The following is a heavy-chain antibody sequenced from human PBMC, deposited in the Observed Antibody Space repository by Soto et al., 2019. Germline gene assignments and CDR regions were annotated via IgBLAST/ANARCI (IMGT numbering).Heavy chain of an antibody. CDR3: ARTPPDTRPGAYCSSTSCLSY. CDR1: GYTFTSYG. D-gene: IGHD2-2*01. CDR2: ISAYNGNT. V-gene: IGHV1-18*01. J-gene: IGHJ4*02. Sequence: ASVKVSCKASGYTFTSYGISWVRQAPGQGLEWMGWISAYNGNTNYAQKLQGRVTMTTDTSTSTAYMELRSLRSDDTAVYYCARTPPDTRPGAYCSSTSCLSYWGQGTLVTVSS.